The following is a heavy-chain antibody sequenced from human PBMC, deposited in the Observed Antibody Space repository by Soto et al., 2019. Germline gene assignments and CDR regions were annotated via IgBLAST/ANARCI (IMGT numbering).Heavy chain of an antibody. Sequence: ASVTVSCTASGYIFTNHYIQWVRQAPGQGLEWMGIINPSGGSTNYLQKFQGRITMTRDTSTSTVYMELSSLRSEDTAVYFCARPDYYDSSGFYYDCSGQGSLVTVSS. V-gene: IGHV1-46*01. CDR3: ARPDYYDSSGFYYDC. CDR2: INPSGGST. J-gene: IGHJ4*02. D-gene: IGHD3-22*01. CDR1: GYIFTNHY.